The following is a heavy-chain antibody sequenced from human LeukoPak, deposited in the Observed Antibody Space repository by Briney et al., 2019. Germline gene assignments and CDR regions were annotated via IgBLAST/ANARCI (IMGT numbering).Heavy chain of an antibody. V-gene: IGHV3-11*04. J-gene: IGHJ3*02. Sequence: GGSLRLSCAASGFTFSDYYMSWIRQAPGKGLEWVSYISSSGSTIYYADSVKGRFTISRDNAKNSLYLQMNSLRAEDTAVYNCAGSSTRFDAFDIWGRGTMVTVSS. CDR2: ISSSGSTI. D-gene: IGHD2-2*01. CDR3: AGSSTRFDAFDI. CDR1: GFTFSDYY.